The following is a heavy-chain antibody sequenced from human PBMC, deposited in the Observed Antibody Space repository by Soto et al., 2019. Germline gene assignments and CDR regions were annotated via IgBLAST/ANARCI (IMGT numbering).Heavy chain of an antibody. Sequence: GASVKVSCKASGYTFNSYAMHWVRQATGQRLEWMGWINAGNGNTKYSDSVKGRFTVSRDNSKNTLYLQMNNLRPDDTAVYYCAKPRSSLEWPPFDPWGRRTLVTVSS. J-gene: IGHJ5*02. CDR3: AKPRSSLEWPPFDP. V-gene: IGHV1-3*01. D-gene: IGHD3-3*01. CDR2: INAGNGNT. CDR1: GYTFNSYA.